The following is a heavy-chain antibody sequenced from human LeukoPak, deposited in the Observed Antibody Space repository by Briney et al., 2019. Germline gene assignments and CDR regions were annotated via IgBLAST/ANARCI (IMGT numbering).Heavy chain of an antibody. CDR3: ARHVVRGIAYPPWAFDI. CDR1: GYSFTSYW. CDR2: IYPGDSDT. D-gene: IGHD6-13*01. V-gene: IGHV5-51*01. Sequence: NPGESLKISCKGSGYSFTSYWIGWVRQMPGKGLEWMGIIYPGDSDTRYSPSFQGQITISADKSISTAYLQWSSLKASDTAMYYCARHVVRGIAYPPWAFDIWGQGTMVTVSS. J-gene: IGHJ3*02.